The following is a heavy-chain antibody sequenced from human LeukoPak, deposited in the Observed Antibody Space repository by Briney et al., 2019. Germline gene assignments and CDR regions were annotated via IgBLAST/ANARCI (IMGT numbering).Heavy chain of an antibody. V-gene: IGHV4-34*01. CDR1: GGSFSGYY. CDR2: INHSGST. J-gene: IGHJ3*02. CDR3: ARFSPWAFDI. Sequence: SETLSLTCAVYGGSFSGYYWSWIRQPPGKGLEWIGEINHSGSTNYNPSLKSRVTISVDTSKNQFSLKLSSVTAADTAVYYCARFSPWAFDIWGQGTMVTVSS.